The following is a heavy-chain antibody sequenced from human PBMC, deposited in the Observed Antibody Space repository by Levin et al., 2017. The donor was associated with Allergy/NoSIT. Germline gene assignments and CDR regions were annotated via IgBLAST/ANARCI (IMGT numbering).Heavy chain of an antibody. Sequence: SVKVSCKASGGTFSTYAINWVRQAPGQGLEWMGRIIPILDIANYAQKFQGRITITADKATSTAYMELNSLRSEDTAVYYCARYYYGSGSYYNTFDYWGQGTLVTVSS. J-gene: IGHJ4*02. CDR1: GGTFSTYA. CDR3: ARYYYGSGSYYNTFDY. V-gene: IGHV1-69*04. CDR2: IIPILDIA. D-gene: IGHD3-10*01.